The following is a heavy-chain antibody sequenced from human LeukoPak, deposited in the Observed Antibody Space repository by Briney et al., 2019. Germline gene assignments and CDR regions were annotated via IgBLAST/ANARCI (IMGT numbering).Heavy chain of an antibody. CDR3: ASHGDDYYFNGLDV. J-gene: IGHJ6*02. CDR1: GFTFSNYA. V-gene: IGHV3-23*01. Sequence: GGSLRLSCAASGFTFSNYAMNWVRQAPGKGLEWVSLISGSTGSTYYADSVKGRFTISRDNAKNSLCLQMNSLRAEDTAVYYCASHGDDYYFNGLDVWGQGTTVTVSS. CDR2: ISGSTGST. D-gene: IGHD3-3*01.